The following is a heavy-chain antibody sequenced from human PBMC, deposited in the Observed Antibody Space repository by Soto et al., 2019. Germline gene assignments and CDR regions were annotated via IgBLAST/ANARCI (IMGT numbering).Heavy chain of an antibody. D-gene: IGHD3-22*01. Sequence: SATLSLTCTVSGGSVSSGSYYWSWIRQPPGKGLELIGYIYYSGSTNYNPSLKSRVTISVDTSKNQFSLKLSSVTAADTAVYYCARTRYYYDSSGYYYFDYWGQGTLVTVSS. J-gene: IGHJ4*02. CDR2: IYYSGST. V-gene: IGHV4-61*01. CDR3: ARTRYYYDSSGYYYFDY. CDR1: GGSVSSGSYY.